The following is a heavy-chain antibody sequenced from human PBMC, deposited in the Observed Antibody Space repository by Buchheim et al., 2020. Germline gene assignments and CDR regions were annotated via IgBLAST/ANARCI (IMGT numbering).Heavy chain of an antibody. V-gene: IGHV3-11*01. J-gene: IGHJ5*02. CDR1: GFTFSDYS. CDR2: ISRSSTTI. CDR3: ARGSLSYYDDSGYRFDP. Sequence: QVQLVESGGGLVKPGESLRLSCTVSGFTFSDYSMTWIRQTPGKGLEWLSYISRSSTTIYYADSVKGRFTISRDNAKNSLSLQMNSLKPEDTAMYYCARGSLSYYDDSGYRFDPWGQGTL. D-gene: IGHD3-22*01.